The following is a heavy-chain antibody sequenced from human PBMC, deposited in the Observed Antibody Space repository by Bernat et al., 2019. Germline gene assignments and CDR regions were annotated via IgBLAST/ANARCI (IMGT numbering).Heavy chain of an antibody. J-gene: IGHJ6*02. Sequence: EVQLLESGGGLVQPGGSLRLSCAASGFTFSSYAMSWVRQAPGKGLEWVSAISGSGGSTYYAESVKGRFTISRDNSKNTLYLQMNSLRAEDTAVYYCATGSAGYYYYGMDVWGQGTTVTVSS. D-gene: IGHD4-17*01. V-gene: IGHV3-23*01. CDR2: ISGSGGST. CDR1: GFTFSSYA. CDR3: ATGSAGYYYYGMDV.